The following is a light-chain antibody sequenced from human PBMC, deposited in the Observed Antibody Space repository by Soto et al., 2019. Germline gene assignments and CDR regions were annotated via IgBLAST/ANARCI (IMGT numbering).Light chain of an antibody. CDR1: QTLGTKY. V-gene: IGKV3-20*01. CDR2: DTS. Sequence: EIVLTQSPGTLSLSPGERATLSCRASQTLGTKYLAWYQQKPGQAPSLLIYDTSNRATGVPDRFSRSGSGTDFTLTISRLEPEDFAVYYCHHYGTSPPNTFGQGTKVDIK. J-gene: IGKJ2*01. CDR3: HHYGTSPPNT.